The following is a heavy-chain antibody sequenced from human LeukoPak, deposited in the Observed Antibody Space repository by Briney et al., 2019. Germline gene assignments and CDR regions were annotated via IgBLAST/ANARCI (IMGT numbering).Heavy chain of an antibody. D-gene: IGHD1-1*01. CDR1: GFTFGDYA. V-gene: IGHV3-49*04. J-gene: IGHJ4*02. CDR2: IRSKDYGETA. CDR3: TRDRGAYNLYDY. Sequence: AGGSPRLSCTASGFTFGDYARRWVRQAPGKGVEWVGCIRSKDYGETADYAASVKGRFTISRDDSKAIAYLQMNSLKTEDTAVYHCTRDRGAYNLYDYWGQGTLVTVSS.